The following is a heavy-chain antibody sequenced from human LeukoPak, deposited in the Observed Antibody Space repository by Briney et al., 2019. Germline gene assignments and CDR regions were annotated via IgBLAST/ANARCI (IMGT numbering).Heavy chain of an antibody. CDR2: IKQDESET. D-gene: IGHD6-19*01. V-gene: IGHV3-7*01. CDR1: GFTFSRSW. CDR3: ARISTAVAGADY. Sequence: GGSLRLSCGAFGFTFSRSWMSWVRQAPGKGLEWVANIKQDESETYYVDSVKGRFTVSRDNTKNSLYLQMDSLRAEGTAVYYCARISTAVAGADYWGQGTLVTVSS. J-gene: IGHJ4*02.